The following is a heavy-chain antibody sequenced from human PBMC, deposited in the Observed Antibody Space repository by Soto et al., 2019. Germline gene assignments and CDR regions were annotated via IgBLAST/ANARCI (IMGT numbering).Heavy chain of an antibody. Sequence: GGSLRLSCAASGFSFSDYDMSWVRQAPGKGLEWVSVISDSGGGAYYADSVKGRFTISRDNSKNTLYLQMNGLRAEDTAVYYCARVPDLDYCSRTSCLYYFDYWGQGALVTVSS. V-gene: IGHV3-23*01. CDR1: GFSFSDYD. J-gene: IGHJ4*02. CDR3: ARVPDLDYCSRTSCLYYFDY. D-gene: IGHD2-2*01. CDR2: ISDSGGGA.